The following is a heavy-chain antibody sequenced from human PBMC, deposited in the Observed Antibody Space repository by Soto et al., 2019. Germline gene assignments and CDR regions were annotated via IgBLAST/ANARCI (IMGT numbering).Heavy chain of an antibody. Sequence: PGGSLRLSCAASGFTFSSYAMSWVRQAPGKGLEWVSAISGSGGSTYYADSVKGRFTISRDNSKNTLYLQMNSLRAEDTAVYYCAKLPRVVVVAASDYWGQGTLVTVSS. D-gene: IGHD2-15*01. J-gene: IGHJ4*02. CDR3: AKLPRVVVVAASDY. CDR2: ISGSGGST. V-gene: IGHV3-23*01. CDR1: GFTFSSYA.